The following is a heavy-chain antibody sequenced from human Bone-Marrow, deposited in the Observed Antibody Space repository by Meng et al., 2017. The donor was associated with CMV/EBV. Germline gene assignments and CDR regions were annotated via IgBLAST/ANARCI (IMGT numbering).Heavy chain of an antibody. V-gene: IGHV4-34*01. CDR2: INHSGST. CDR3: ARGYIAWFGN. D-gene: IGHD3-10*01. Sequence: SETLSLTCAVYGGSFSGYYWSWIRQPPGKGLEWIGEINHSGSTNYNPSLKSRVTISVDTSKNQFSLKLSSVTAADTAVYYCARGYIAWFGNWGQGTLVTVSS. CDR1: GGSFSGYY. J-gene: IGHJ4*02.